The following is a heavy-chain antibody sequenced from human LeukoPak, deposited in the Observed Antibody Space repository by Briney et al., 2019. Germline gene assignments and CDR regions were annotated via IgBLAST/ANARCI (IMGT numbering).Heavy chain of an antibody. Sequence: PSETLSLTCTVSGGSISGSSYYWGWIRQPPGKGLEWIGSIYYSGSTYYNPSLKSRVTISVDTSKNQFSLKLSSVTAADTAVYYCARHDGATDAFDIWGQGTMVTVSS. D-gene: IGHD4-17*01. J-gene: IGHJ3*02. V-gene: IGHV4-39*01. CDR2: IYYSGST. CDR3: ARHDGATDAFDI. CDR1: GGSISGSSYY.